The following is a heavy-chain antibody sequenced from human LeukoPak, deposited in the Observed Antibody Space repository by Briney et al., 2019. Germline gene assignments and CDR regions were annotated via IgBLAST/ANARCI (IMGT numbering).Heavy chain of an antibody. J-gene: IGHJ4*02. CDR1: GFTVSSNY. CDR3: ARDIGVNIGTLFDY. D-gene: IGHD2/OR15-2a*01. CDR2: IYSGGTT. V-gene: IGHV3-53*01. Sequence: GGSLRLSCATSGFTVSSNYVSWVRQAPGKGLEWVSAIYSGGTTYYADSVKGRFTISRDNAKNSLYLQMNSLRAEDTAVYYCARDIGVNIGTLFDYWGQGTLVTVSS.